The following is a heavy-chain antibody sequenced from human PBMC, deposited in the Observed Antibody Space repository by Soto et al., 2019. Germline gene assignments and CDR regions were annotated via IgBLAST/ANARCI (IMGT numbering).Heavy chain of an antibody. CDR2: IHYRGST. V-gene: IGHV4-39*01. CDR1: GGSISSSSYF. Sequence: SETLSLTCTVSGGSISSSSYFWGWIRQPPGKGLEWIGNIHYRGSTDYNASLKSRVTISVDTSKNQFSLKLSSVSATESAVYADARRIGYYFDYWGQGTLVTVSS. CDR3: ARRIGYYFDY. D-gene: IGHD5-12*01. J-gene: IGHJ4*02.